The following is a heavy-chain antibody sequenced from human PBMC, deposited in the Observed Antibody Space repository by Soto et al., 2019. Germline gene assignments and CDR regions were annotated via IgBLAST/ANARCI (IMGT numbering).Heavy chain of an antibody. Sequence: GGSLRLSCAASGFTFSSYSMNWVRQAPGKGLEWVSSISSSSSYIYYADSVKGRFTISRDNAKNSLYLQMNSLRAEDTAVYYCARGCSSTSCYARFIYYMDVWGKGTTVTVSS. V-gene: IGHV3-21*01. D-gene: IGHD2-2*01. CDR3: ARGCSSTSCYARFIYYMDV. J-gene: IGHJ6*03. CDR1: GFTFSSYS. CDR2: ISSSSSYI.